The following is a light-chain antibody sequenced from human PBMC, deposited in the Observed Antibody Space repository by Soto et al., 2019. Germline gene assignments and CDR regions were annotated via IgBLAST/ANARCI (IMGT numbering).Light chain of an antibody. CDR1: QVTTRN. CDR2: GAS. CDR3: QQYSTSPIS. Sequence: ENVLTQSPGTLSLSPGERATLSSRPSQVTTRNLSWYQQRPGQAPRLLIYGASSRATGIPDRFSGSGSGTDFTLTISRLEPEDFAVYYCQQYSTSPISFGQGTRLEIK. V-gene: IGKV3-20*01. J-gene: IGKJ5*01.